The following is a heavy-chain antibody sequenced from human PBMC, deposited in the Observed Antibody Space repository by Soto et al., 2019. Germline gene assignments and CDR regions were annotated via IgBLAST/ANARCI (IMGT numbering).Heavy chain of an antibody. V-gene: IGHV1-18*01. CDR3: AREVGASSYIDS. Sequence: ASVKVSCKASGYTFSSYGINWVRQAPGQGLEWMGWISAYNGNTNYAQKLQGRVTMTTDTSTTTAYMELRSLRSDDTAVYYCAREVGASSYIDSRGQENLVPVSS. CDR2: ISAYNGNT. D-gene: IGHD1-26*01. CDR1: GYTFSSYG. J-gene: IGHJ4*02.